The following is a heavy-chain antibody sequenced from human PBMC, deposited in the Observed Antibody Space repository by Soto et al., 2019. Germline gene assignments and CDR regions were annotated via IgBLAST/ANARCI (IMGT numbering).Heavy chain of an antibody. CDR1: GYSFTSYW. D-gene: IGHD6-6*01. Sequence: AESLKISCKGSGYSFTSYWIGWVRQMPGKGLEWMGIIYPGDSDTRYSPSFQGQVTITADKSISTAYLQWSSLKASDTAMYYCARNLYGGIAARPSPYYGMDVWGQGTTVTVSS. CDR3: ARNLYGGIAARPSPYYGMDV. V-gene: IGHV5-51*01. J-gene: IGHJ6*02. CDR2: IYPGDSDT.